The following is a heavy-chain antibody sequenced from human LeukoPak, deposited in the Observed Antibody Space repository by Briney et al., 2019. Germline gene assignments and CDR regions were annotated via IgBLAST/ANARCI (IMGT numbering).Heavy chain of an antibody. Sequence: PSQTLSLTCTVSGGSISSSSYYWGWIRQPPGKGLEWIGSIYYSGSTYYNPSIKSRVTISVDTSKNQFSLKLSSVTAADTAVYYCARDPVIAAAGTDWGQGTLVTVSS. CDR2: IYYSGST. V-gene: IGHV4-39*07. J-gene: IGHJ4*02. CDR1: GGSISSSSYY. CDR3: ARDPVIAAAGTD. D-gene: IGHD6-13*01.